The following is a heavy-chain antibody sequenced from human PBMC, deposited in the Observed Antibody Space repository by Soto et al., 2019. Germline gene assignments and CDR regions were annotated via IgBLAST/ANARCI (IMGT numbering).Heavy chain of an antibody. D-gene: IGHD2-2*01. Sequence: QVQLQESGPGLVKPSETLSLTCAVYGGSISSNKWWSWVRQPPGKGLEWIGEIYHSGSTNYNPSLKSLITISLDKSTNQFSLKLTSVTAADSAVYYCARDDHIVVVPTSLGAMDVWGQGTTVTVSS. CDR1: GGSISSNKW. CDR2: IYHSGST. CDR3: ARDDHIVVVPTSLGAMDV. J-gene: IGHJ6*02. V-gene: IGHV4-4*02.